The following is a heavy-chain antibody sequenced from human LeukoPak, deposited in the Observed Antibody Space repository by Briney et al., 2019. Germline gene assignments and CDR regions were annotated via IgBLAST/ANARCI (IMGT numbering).Heavy chain of an antibody. CDR2: ISGSGGST. D-gene: IGHD6-6*01. J-gene: IGHJ6*02. V-gene: IGHV3-23*01. CDR1: GFTFSSYS. CDR3: AKDPEYSTIPGISGMDV. Sequence: GGSLRLSCAASGFTFSSYSMNWVRQAPGKGLEWVSAISGSGGSTYYADSVKGRSTISRDNSKNTLYLQMNSLRAEDTAVYYCAKDPEYSTIPGISGMDVWGQGTTVTVSS.